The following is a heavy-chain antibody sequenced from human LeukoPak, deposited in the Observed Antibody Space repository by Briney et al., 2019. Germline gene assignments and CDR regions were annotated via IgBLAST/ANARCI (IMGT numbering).Heavy chain of an antibody. Sequence: GGSLRLSCAASGFTFSSYEMNWVRQAPGKGLEWVSYISSSGSTIYYADSVKGRFTISRDNAKNSLYLRMNSLRAEDTAVYYCARVWLRSIGVHPWGQGTLVTVSS. CDR2: ISSSGSTI. J-gene: IGHJ5*02. CDR3: ARVWLRSIGVHP. D-gene: IGHD3-10*01. V-gene: IGHV3-48*03. CDR1: GFTFSSYE.